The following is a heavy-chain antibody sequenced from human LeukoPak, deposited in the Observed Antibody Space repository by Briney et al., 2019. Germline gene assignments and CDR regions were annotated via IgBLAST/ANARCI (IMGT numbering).Heavy chain of an antibody. CDR1: GGSISSSSYY. Sequence: SETLSLTCTVSGGSISSSSYYWGWIRQPPGKGLEWIGSIYYSGSTYYNPSLKSRVTISVDTSKNQFSLKLSSVTAADTAVYYCARDSSRDGYKDNWFDPWGQGTLVTVSS. D-gene: IGHD5-24*01. V-gene: IGHV4-39*07. CDR2: IYYSGST. CDR3: ARDSSRDGYKDNWFDP. J-gene: IGHJ5*02.